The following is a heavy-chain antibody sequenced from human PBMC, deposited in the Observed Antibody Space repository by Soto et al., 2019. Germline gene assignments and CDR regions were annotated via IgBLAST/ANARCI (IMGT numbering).Heavy chain of an antibody. D-gene: IGHD1-20*01. CDR2: ISPMFGAA. Sequence: QVQLVQSGAEMKKPGSSVKVSCQSSGGTFNTYAMNWVRQAPGQGPEWMGDISPMFGAANYAPKFQGRVTITADESTGTSYMQLSSLTSEDTALYFCARYVQVHPPAFGYWGQGTLVTVSS. CDR1: GGTFNTYA. CDR3: ARYVQVHPPAFGY. J-gene: IGHJ4*02. V-gene: IGHV1-69*19.